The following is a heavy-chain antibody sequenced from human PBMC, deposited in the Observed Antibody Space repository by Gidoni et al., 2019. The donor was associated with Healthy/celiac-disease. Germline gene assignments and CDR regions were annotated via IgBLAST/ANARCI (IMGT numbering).Heavy chain of an antibody. CDR2: ISYDGSNK. Sequence: QVQLVESGGGVVQPGRSLRLSCAASGFTFSSYGMHWVRQAPGKGLEWVAVISYDGSNKYYADSVKGRFTISRDNSKNTLYLQMNSLRAEDTAVYYCAKGLLAEAYNWIPTGYYYYYGMDVWGQGTTVTVSS. CDR3: AKGLLAEAYNWIPTGYYYYYGMDV. V-gene: IGHV3-30*18. J-gene: IGHJ6*02. CDR1: GFTFSSYG. D-gene: IGHD1-20*01.